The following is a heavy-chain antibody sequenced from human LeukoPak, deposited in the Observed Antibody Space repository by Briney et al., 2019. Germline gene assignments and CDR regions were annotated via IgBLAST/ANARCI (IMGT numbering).Heavy chain of an antibody. V-gene: IGHV4-4*09. CDR3: AKYSSSWPPYYMDV. CDR1: GGSISSYY. D-gene: IGHD6-13*01. CDR2: IYTSGST. Sequence: SETLSLTCTVSGGSISSYYWSWIRQPPGKGLEWIGYIYTSGSTNYNPSLKSRVTISVDTSKNQLSLKLSSVTAADTAVYYCAKYSSSWPPYYMDVWGKGTTVTVSS. J-gene: IGHJ6*03.